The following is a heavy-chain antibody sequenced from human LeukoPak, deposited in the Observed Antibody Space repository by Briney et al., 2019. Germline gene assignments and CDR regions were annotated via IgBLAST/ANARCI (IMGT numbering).Heavy chain of an antibody. CDR3: ARDGELRYFDWLSHYYYYVDV. CDR2: ISAYNGNT. CDR1: GYTFTSYG. V-gene: IGHV1-18*01. D-gene: IGHD3-9*01. J-gene: IGHJ6*03. Sequence: ASVKVSCKASGYTFTSYGISWVRQAPGQGLEWMGWISAYNGNTNYAQKLQGRVTMTTDTSTSTAYMELRSLRSDDTAVYYCARDGELRYFDWLSHYYYYVDVWGKGTTVTVSS.